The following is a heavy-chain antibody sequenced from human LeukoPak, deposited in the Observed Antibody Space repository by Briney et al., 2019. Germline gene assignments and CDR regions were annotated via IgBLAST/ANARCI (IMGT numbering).Heavy chain of an antibody. CDR2: ISAYNGNT. J-gene: IGHJ4*02. D-gene: IGHD2-15*01. Sequence: WASVKVSCKASGYTFSSYSISWVRQAPGQGLEWMGWISAYNGNTIYAQKVKGRVTMTTDTSTSTAYMELRSLKSDDTAVYYCSRAFYCSDGSCYSDYWGQGTLVNGSS. CDR1: GYTFSSYS. V-gene: IGHV1-18*01. CDR3: SRAFYCSDGSCYSDY.